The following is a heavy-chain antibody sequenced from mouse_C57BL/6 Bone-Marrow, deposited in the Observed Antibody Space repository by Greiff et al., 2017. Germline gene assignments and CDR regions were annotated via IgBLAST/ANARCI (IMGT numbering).Heavy chain of an antibody. CDR1: GYTFTSSG. CDR2: IYPRSGNT. CDR3: ARGAPDSMDY. D-gene: IGHD3-1*01. Sequence: LVESGAELARPGASVKLSCKASGYTFTSSGISWVKQRTGQGLEWIGEIYPRSGNTYYNEKFKGKATLTADKSSSTAYMELRSLTSEDSAVYFCARGAPDSMDYWGQGTSVTVSS. J-gene: IGHJ4*01. V-gene: IGHV1-81*01.